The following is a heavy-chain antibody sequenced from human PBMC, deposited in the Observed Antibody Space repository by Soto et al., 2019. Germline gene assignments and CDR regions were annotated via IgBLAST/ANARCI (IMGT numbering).Heavy chain of an antibody. CDR2: ISSSGST. CDR1: GDSIGGVGY. CDR3: ARSGVTGIVIPSHWFDP. V-gene: IGHV4-31*03. D-gene: IGHD2-21*02. Sequence: SETLSLTCTVSGDSIGGVGYWSWIRQSPGRGLEWIGCISSSGSTYYNPALNNRISLSLDTSQNQFSLKLLSVTAADTAIYYCARSGVTGIVIPSHWFDPWGQGTLVTVSS. J-gene: IGHJ5*02.